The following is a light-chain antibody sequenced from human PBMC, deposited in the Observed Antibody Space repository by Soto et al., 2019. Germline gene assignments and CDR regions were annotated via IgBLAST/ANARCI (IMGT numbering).Light chain of an antibody. Sequence: DIQMTQSPSTLSASVGDRVTITCRASQSINSWLAWYQQKPGKAPKLLIYKASSLEGGVPSRFSGSGSGTEFTLTISSLQPDDFATYYCQQYLSFPLTFGGGTKVEI. CDR2: KAS. CDR3: QQYLSFPLT. V-gene: IGKV1-5*03. J-gene: IGKJ4*01. CDR1: QSINSW.